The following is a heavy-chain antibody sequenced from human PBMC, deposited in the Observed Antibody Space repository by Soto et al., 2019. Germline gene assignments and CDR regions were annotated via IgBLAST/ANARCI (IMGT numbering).Heavy chain of an antibody. CDR1: GGSISGHY. J-gene: IGHJ4*02. CDR2: INHSGRT. CDR3: ARGNIAAALVY. D-gene: IGHD6-13*01. V-gene: IGHV4-34*01. Sequence: QVQLQQWGAGLLKPSETLSLTCAVYGGSISGHYWNWIRQPPGKGLEWIGEINHSGRTNYNPSLKSRVTISVDTSKNQFSLTLGSVTAADTAVYCCARGNIAAALVYWGQGTLVTVSS.